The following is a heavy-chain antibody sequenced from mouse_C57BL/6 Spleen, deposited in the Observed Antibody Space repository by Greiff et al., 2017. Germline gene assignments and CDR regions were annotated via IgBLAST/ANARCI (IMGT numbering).Heavy chain of an antibody. D-gene: IGHD3-2*02. V-gene: IGHV1-42*01. CDR1: GYSFTGYY. CDR2: INPSTGGT. Sequence: VQLKESGPELVKPGASVKISCKASGYSFTGYYMNWVKQSPEKSLEWIGEINPSTGGTTYNQKFKAKATLTVDKSSSTAYMQLKSLTSEDSAVYYCARYGAQATLDYWGQGTTLTVSS. J-gene: IGHJ2*01. CDR3: ARYGAQATLDY.